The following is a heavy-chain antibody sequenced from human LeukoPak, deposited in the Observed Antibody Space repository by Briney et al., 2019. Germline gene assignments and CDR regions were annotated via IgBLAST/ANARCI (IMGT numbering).Heavy chain of an antibody. CDR2: IYYSGST. CDR1: GGSISSYY. J-gene: IGHJ4*01. D-gene: IGHD3-3*01. CDR3: ARSYDFWSGYYDY. Sequence: PSETLSLTCTVSGGSISSYYWSWIRQPPGKGLEWIGYIYYSGSTNYNPSLKSRVSISVDTSKNQFSLKLSSVTAADTAVYYCARSYDFWSGYYDYWGHGTLVTVSS. V-gene: IGHV4-59*01.